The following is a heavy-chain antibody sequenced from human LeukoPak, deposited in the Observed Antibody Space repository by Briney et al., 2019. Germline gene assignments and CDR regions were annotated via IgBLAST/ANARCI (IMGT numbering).Heavy chain of an antibody. CDR1: GGPLSTYC. V-gene: IGHV4-59*08. J-gene: IGHJ6*03. CDR2: IYNSGST. Sequence: SETLSLTCTVSGGPLSTYCWSWIRQPPGKGLEWIGYIYNSGSTNYSPSLRSRVTISVDASRNQFSLNLSSVTAADTAVYYCARWSGSVTARNYYYYMDVWGEGTTVTVSS. CDR3: ARWSGSVTARNYYYYMDV. D-gene: IGHD6-6*01.